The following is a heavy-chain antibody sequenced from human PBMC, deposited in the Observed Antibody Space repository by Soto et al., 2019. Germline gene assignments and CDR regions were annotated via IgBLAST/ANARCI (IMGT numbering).Heavy chain of an antibody. CDR1: GGSISSSSYY. Sequence: SETLSLTCTVSGGSISSSSYYWGWIRQPPGKGLEWIGSIYYSGSTYYNPSLKSRVTISVDTSKNQFSLKRSSVTAADTAVYYCARQEGAARTFDYWGKGTLVTVSS. J-gene: IGHJ4*02. CDR2: IYYSGST. V-gene: IGHV4-39*01. D-gene: IGHD6-6*01. CDR3: ARQEGAARTFDY.